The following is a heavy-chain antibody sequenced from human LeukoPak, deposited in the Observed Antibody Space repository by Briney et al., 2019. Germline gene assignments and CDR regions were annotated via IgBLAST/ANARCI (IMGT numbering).Heavy chain of an antibody. CDR2: IYHSGST. Sequence: SETLSLTCAVSGYSISSGYYWGWIRQPPGKGLEWIGSIYHSGSTYYNPSLKSRVTISVDTSKNQFSLKLSSVTAADTAVYYCARPVERYCSSTSCYAQDYWGQGTPVTVSS. J-gene: IGHJ4*02. CDR1: GYSISSGYY. CDR3: ARPVERYCSSTSCYAQDY. V-gene: IGHV4-38-2*01. D-gene: IGHD2-2*01.